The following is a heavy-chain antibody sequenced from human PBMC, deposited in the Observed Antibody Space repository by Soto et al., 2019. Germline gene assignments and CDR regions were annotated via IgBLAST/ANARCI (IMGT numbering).Heavy chain of an antibody. CDR2: ISSSSSTI. J-gene: IGHJ5*02. V-gene: IGHV3-48*01. CDR3: AREDSSSWLNWFDP. CDR1: GFTFSSYS. Sequence: PGGSLRLSCAASGFTFSSYSMNWVRQAPGKGLEWVSYISSSSSTIYYAESVKGRFTISRDNAKNSLYLQMNSLRAEDTAVYYCAREDSSSWLNWFDPWGQGTLVTVSS. D-gene: IGHD6-13*01.